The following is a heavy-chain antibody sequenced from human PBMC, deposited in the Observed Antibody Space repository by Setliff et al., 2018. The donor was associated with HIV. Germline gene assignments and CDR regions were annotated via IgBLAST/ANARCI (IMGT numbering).Heavy chain of an antibody. Sequence: SETLSLTCSISGGSIISGGYYWSWIRQHPEKGLEWIGYIYFTGKTYYNPSLKSRVSISVDTSKDQFSLNLKSVTAADTATYYCARDLTSTSNCFDPGSQGIPVTVSS. J-gene: IGHJ5*02. CDR1: GGSIISGGYY. V-gene: IGHV4-31*03. D-gene: IGHD2-2*01. CDR3: ARDLTSTSNCFDP. CDR2: IYFTGKT.